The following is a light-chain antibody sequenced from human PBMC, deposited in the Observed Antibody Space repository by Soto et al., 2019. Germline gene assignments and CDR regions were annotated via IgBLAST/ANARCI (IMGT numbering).Light chain of an antibody. CDR3: QQNYSTTHH. CDR1: QSISSY. V-gene: IGKV1-39*01. Sequence: IKLTQSLSSLSTSVGDRITITCWASQSISSYLNWYQKKPGKDPKLLIYAASSLQSGVPSRFSGSGSGTDFNLTISSLQPEDCETYYCQQNYSTTHHFGQGTKVDIK. CDR2: AAS. J-gene: IGKJ1*01.